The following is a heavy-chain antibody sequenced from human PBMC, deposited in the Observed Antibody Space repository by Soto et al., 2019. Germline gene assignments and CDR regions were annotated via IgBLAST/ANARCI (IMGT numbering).Heavy chain of an antibody. CDR2: IIPIFGTA. CDR1: GGTFSSYA. CDR3: ARVQWLVETYYFDY. D-gene: IGHD6-19*01. Sequence: QVQLVQSGAEVKKPGSSVKVSCKASGGTFSSYAISWVRQAPGQGLEWMGGIIPIFGTANYAQKFQGRVTITADESTSTAYMELGSLRSEDTAVYYCARVQWLVETYYFDYWGQGTLVTVSS. V-gene: IGHV1-69*01. J-gene: IGHJ4*02.